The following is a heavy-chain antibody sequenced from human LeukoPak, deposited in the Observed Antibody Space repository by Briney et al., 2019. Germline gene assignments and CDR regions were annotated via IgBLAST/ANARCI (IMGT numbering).Heavy chain of an antibody. V-gene: IGHV1-69*04. D-gene: IGHD3-22*01. Sequence: ASVKVSCKASGGTFSSYAISWVRQAPGQGLEWMGRIIPILGIANYAQKCQGRVTITADKSTSTGYLELSSLRSEDTAVYYCARDTYYYDSSGHHTPDYWGQGTLVTVSS. CDR1: GGTFSSYA. CDR3: ARDTYYYDSSGHHTPDY. CDR2: IIPILGIA. J-gene: IGHJ4*02.